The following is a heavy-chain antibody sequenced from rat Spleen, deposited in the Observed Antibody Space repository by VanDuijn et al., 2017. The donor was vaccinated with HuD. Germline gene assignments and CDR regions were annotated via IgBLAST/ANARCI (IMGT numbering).Heavy chain of an antibody. CDR2: INYDGRST. J-gene: IGHJ2*01. CDR3: TRGGNYDFDY. CDR1: GFTFSTFP. Sequence: EVQLVETGGGLVQPGRSLKLSCAASGFTFSTFPMAWVRQAPKRGLEWVATINYDGRSTFYRDSVRARFTISRDNAKSTLYLQMDSLQSEDTATYYCTRGGNYDFDYWGQGVMVTVSS. V-gene: IGHV5-7*01. D-gene: IGHD1-10*01.